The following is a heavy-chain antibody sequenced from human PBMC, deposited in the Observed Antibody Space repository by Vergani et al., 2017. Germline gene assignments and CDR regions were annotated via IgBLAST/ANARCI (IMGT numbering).Heavy chain of an antibody. D-gene: IGHD2-2*01. J-gene: IGHJ5*02. CDR3: ARGGYCSTATCFSYYDS. Sequence: QVQLQESGPRLVKPSQTLSLTCTVSGVSSSSDSFFLSWIRQPAGKGLEWIGHIYTSGSTKYNPSLKSRLSISADMSKNQFSLKLTSVTAADTAVYFCARGGYCSTATCFSYYDSWGQGTLVTVSS. V-gene: IGHV4-61*02. CDR2: IYTSGST. CDR1: GVSSSSDSFF.